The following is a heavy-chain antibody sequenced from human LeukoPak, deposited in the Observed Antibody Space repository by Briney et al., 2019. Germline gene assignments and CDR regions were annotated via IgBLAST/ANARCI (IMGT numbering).Heavy chain of an antibody. Sequence: PSETLSLTCAVYGVSFSGYYWSWIRQPPGRGLECIGEINHSGSTNYNPSLKSRVTISVDTSKNQFSLKLSSVTAADTAVYYCARQALKSIVVVPAAANDAFDIWGQGTMVTVSS. J-gene: IGHJ3*02. CDR2: INHSGST. CDR3: ARQALKSIVVVPAAANDAFDI. CDR1: GVSFSGYY. D-gene: IGHD2-2*01. V-gene: IGHV4-34*01.